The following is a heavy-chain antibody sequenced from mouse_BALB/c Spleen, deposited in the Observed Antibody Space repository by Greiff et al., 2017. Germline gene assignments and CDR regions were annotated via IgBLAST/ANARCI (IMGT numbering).Heavy chain of an antibody. CDR3: ARSGGYPWYFDV. D-gene: IGHD2-2*01. J-gene: IGHJ1*01. CDR1: GYTFTEYT. CDR2: INPNNGGT. Sequence: VQLHQSGPELVTPGASVKISCKPSGYTFTEYTMHWVKQSHGKSLEWIGGINPNNGGTSYNQKFKGKATLTVDKSSSTAYMELRSLTSEDSAVYYCARSGGYPWYFDVWGAGTTVTVAS. V-gene: IGHV1-26*01.